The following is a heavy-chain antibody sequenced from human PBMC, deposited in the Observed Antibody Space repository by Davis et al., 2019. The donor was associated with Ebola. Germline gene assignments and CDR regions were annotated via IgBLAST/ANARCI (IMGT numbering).Heavy chain of an antibody. V-gene: IGHV4-59*06. D-gene: IGHD3-9*01. CDR1: GGSISSYY. Sequence: SETLSLTCTVSGGSISSYYWSWIRQPPGKGLEWIGYIYYSGSTYYNPSLKSRVTISVDTSKNQFSLKLSSVTAADTAVYYCARQTGYYDILTGYYIGYFDYWGQGTLVTVSS. J-gene: IGHJ4*02. CDR2: IYYSGST. CDR3: ARQTGYYDILTGYYIGYFDY.